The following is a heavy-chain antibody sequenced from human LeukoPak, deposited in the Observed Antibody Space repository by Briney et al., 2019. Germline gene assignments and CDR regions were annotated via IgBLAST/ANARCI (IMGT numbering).Heavy chain of an antibody. CDR1: GYTFTSYD. J-gene: IGHJ3*02. CDR2: MDPSNGNT. V-gene: IGHV1-8*01. Sequence: ASVKVSCKASGYTFTSYDINWVRQATGQGLEWMGWMDPSNGNTGYAQKFQGRVTMTTDTSISTAYMELSSLRSDDTAVYYCARPRYGHDAFDIWGQGTMVTVSS. D-gene: IGHD4-17*01. CDR3: ARPRYGHDAFDI.